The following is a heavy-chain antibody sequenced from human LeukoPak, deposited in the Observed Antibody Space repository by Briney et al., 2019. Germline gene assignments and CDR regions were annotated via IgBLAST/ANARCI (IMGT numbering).Heavy chain of an antibody. V-gene: IGHV1-18*01. CDR3: ARTGYSSSWLPYYYYYYMDV. CDR1: GYTFTSYG. D-gene: IGHD6-13*01. J-gene: IGHJ6*03. CDR2: ISAYNGNT. Sequence: GASVKVSCKASGYTFTSYGISWVRQAPGQGLEWMGWISAYNGNTNYAQKLQGRVTMTTDTSTSTAYMELRSLRSDDTAVYYCARTGYSSSWLPYYYYYYMDVWGKGTTVTVS.